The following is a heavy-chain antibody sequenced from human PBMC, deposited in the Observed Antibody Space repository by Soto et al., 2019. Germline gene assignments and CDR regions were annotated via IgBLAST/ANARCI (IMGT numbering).Heavy chain of an antibody. D-gene: IGHD3-10*01. J-gene: IGHJ6*02. Sequence: FTFSGGSISSYYWSWIRQPPGKGLEWIGYIYYSGSTNYNPSLKSRVTISVDTSKNQFSLKLSSVTAADTAVYYCARLSGYYYYYGMDVWGQGTPVTVSS. CDR1: GGSISSYY. V-gene: IGHV4-59*01. CDR2: IYYSGST. CDR3: ARLSGYYYYYGMDV.